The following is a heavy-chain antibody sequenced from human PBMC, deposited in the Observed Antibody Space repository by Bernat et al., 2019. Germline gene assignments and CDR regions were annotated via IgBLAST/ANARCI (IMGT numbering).Heavy chain of an antibody. V-gene: IGHV3-48*03. CDR2: ISSSGSTI. Sequence: VQLVESGGGLVQPGGSLRLSCAASGFTFSSYEMNWVRQAPGKGLEWVSYISSSGSTIYYADSVKGRFAISRANVKNSLYLRMSSLRAEDTAVYYCVRDSNADSYGDYWGQGTLVTVSS. CDR1: GFTFSSYE. D-gene: IGHD2-21*02. CDR3: VRDSNADSYGDY. J-gene: IGHJ4*02.